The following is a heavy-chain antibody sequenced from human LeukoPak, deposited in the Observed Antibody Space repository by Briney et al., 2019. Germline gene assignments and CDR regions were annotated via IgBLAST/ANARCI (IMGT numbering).Heavy chain of an antibody. J-gene: IGHJ4*02. Sequence: SETMSLNCAVYGGSLSGYYWSWIRQPPGKGLEWIGEINHSGSTNYNPSLKSRVTISVDTSKNQFSLKLSSVTAADTAVYYCARGAPYYYGSGSYQDYWGQGTLVTVSS. V-gene: IGHV4-34*01. CDR1: GGSLSGYY. CDR3: ARGAPYYYGSGSYQDY. CDR2: INHSGST. D-gene: IGHD3-10*01.